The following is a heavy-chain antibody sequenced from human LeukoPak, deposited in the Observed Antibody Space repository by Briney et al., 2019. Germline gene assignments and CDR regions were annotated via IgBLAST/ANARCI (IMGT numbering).Heavy chain of an antibody. V-gene: IGHV1-69*05. Sequence: ASVKVSCKASGGTFSSYAISWVRQTPGQGLEWMGGIIPIFGTANYAQKFQGRATITTDESTSTAYMELSSLRSEDTAVYYCARAYRYSYCSSTSCPYYFDYWGQGTLVTVSS. CDR1: GGTFSSYA. CDR3: ARAYRYSYCSSTSCPYYFDY. CDR2: IIPIFGTA. J-gene: IGHJ4*02. D-gene: IGHD2-2*01.